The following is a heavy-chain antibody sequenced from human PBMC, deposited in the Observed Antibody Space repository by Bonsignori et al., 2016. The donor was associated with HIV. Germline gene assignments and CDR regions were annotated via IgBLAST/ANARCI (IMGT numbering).Heavy chain of an antibody. CDR3: ATLPGASDYYYYYYYMDV. Sequence: QLQLQESGPGLVKPSDTLSLTCTVSGGSIISDVYYWGWVRQSPGKGLEWLGSAYYTGSAYYNPSLNSRVTMSVDTSKNEFSLQLSSVTAADTAVYYCATLPGASDYYYYYYYMDVWGNGTTVTVSS. CDR2: AYYTGSA. J-gene: IGHJ6*03. CDR1: GGSIISDVYY. V-gene: IGHV4-39*01. D-gene: IGHD3-16*01.